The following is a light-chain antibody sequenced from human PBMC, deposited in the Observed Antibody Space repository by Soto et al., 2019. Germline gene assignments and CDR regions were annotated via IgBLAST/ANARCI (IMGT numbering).Light chain of an antibody. J-gene: IGKJ1*01. CDR3: QQYNSPCT. V-gene: IGKV1-5*01. CDR2: DAS. CDR1: QSISSW. Sequence: DIQMTQSPSTLSASVGDRVTITCRASQSISSWLAWYQQKPGKAPKLLIYDASSFESGVPSRFSGSGSGTEFTLTISRLQPDDFTTYYCQQYNSPCTFGQGTKVEIK.